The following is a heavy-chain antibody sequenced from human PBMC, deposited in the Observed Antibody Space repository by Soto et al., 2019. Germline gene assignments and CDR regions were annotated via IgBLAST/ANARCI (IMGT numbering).Heavy chain of an antibody. CDR1: GFTFSSYA. CDR2: ITGSGGYT. D-gene: IGHD3-22*01. Sequence: EVQLLESGGGLVQPGGSLRLSCAASGFTFSSYAMTWVRQAPGKGLEWVSAITGSGGYTNYADSVKGRFPMSRDNSKNRLDLKMNSLRAVDTAVYYCAKVGSYYEDEVYWYFDLWGRGTLVTVSS. J-gene: IGHJ2*01. CDR3: AKVGSYYEDEVYWYFDL. V-gene: IGHV3-23*01.